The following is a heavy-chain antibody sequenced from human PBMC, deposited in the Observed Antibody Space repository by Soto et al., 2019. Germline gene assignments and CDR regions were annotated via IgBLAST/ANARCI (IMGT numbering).Heavy chain of an antibody. Sequence: GGSLRLSCAASGFTFSSSWMHWVRQAPGKGLVWVSRINSDGSSTNYADSVKGRFTISRDNAKNTLYLQMNSLRAEDAAVYYCARNSNCSSTSCYYRYMDVWGKGTTVTVSS. CDR2: INSDGSST. CDR3: ARNSNCSSTSCYYRYMDV. J-gene: IGHJ6*03. V-gene: IGHV3-74*01. CDR1: GFTFSSSW. D-gene: IGHD2-2*01.